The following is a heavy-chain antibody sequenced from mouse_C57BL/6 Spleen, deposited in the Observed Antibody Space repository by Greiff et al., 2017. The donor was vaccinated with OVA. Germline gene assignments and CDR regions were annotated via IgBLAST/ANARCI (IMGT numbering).Heavy chain of an antibody. V-gene: IGHV1-64*01. CDR2: IHPNSGST. Sequence: VQLQQSGAELVKPGASVKLSCKASGYTFTSYWMHWVKQRPGQGLEWIGMIHPNSGSTNYNEKFKSKATLTVDKSSSTAYMQLSSLTSEDSAVYYCARFYYGSSYFDYWGQGTTLTVSS. CDR1: GYTFTSYW. J-gene: IGHJ2*01. D-gene: IGHD1-1*01. CDR3: ARFYYGSSYFDY.